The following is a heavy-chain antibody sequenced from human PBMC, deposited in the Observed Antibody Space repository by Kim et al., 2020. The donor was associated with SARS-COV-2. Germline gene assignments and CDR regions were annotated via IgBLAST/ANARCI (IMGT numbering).Heavy chain of an antibody. J-gene: IGHJ4*02. CDR2: KGNT. CDR3: ARASLESH. Sequence: KGNTKNSQKFQGRVTITRETTASTAYMELSSLRSEDTAVYYCARASLESHWGQGTLVTVSS. V-gene: IGHV1-3*01.